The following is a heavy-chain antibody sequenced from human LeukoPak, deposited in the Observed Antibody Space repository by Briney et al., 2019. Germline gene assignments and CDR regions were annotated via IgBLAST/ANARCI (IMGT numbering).Heavy chain of an antibody. J-gene: IGHJ4*02. V-gene: IGHV3-15*01. D-gene: IGHD1-26*01. CDR3: ATDGAGRLGRGAPPYYFDY. CDR1: GLSFSDAR. CDR2: IKSKSDGGTT. Sequence: GGSLQLSCAASGLSFSDARMYWVRQAPGKGLECIGRIKSKSDGGTTDSAAPVKGRFIISRDDSKNTLFLQMNSLKTDDTAVYYCATDGAGRLGRGAPPYYFDYWGQGSLVTVSS.